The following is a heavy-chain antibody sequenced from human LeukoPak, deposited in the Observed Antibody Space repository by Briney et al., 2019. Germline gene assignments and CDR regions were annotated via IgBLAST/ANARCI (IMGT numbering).Heavy chain of an antibody. CDR1: GFTFSSYP. CDR2: ISSSSSYI. D-gene: IGHD3-16*01. V-gene: IGHV3-21*01. CDR3: ARDSRLGGYFDY. J-gene: IGHJ4*02. Sequence: GGSLRLSCAASGFTFSSYPMHWVRQAPGKGLEWVSSISSSSSYIYYADSVKGRFTISRDNAKNSLYLQMNSLRAEDTAVYYCARDSRLGGYFDYWGQGTLVTVSS.